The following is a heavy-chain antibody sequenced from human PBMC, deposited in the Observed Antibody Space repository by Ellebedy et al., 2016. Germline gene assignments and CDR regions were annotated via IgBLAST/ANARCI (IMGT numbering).Heavy chain of an antibody. CDR2: SSTT. J-gene: IGHJ5*02. CDR1: GYTFVNHD. CDR3: ARDTRDGMGSSEAYYDP. V-gene: IGHV1-18*01. D-gene: IGHD3-10*01. Sequence: ASVKVSCXASGYTFVNHDITWVRQAPGQGLEWMGGSSTTNYAQKFQGRVTMTTDTSTSTAYMELRTLRFDDTAVYYCARDTRDGMGSSEAYYDPWGQGTLVTVSS.